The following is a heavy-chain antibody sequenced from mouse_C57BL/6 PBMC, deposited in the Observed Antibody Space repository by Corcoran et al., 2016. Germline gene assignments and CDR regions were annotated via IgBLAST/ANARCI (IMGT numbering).Heavy chain of an antibody. V-gene: IGHV9-3*01. J-gene: IGHJ2*01. CDR2: INTYSGVP. D-gene: IGHD4-1*01. Sequence: QIQLVQSGPELKKPGETVKISCKASGYTFTTYGMSWVKQAPGKGLKWMGWINTYSGVPTYADDFKGRFAFSLETSASTAYLQINNLKNEDTATYFCAKTVRRNPDYWVQGTTLTVSS. CDR3: AKTVRRNPDY. CDR1: GYTFTTYG.